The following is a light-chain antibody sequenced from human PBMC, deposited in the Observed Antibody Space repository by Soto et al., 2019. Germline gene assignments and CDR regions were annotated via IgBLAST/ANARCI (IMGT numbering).Light chain of an antibody. CDR1: SSNIGNNF. J-gene: IGLJ3*02. V-gene: IGLV1-47*01. CDR3: QVWNSSSDPWV. CDR2: SDN. Sequence: QSVLTQPPSVSGTPGQRVTISCSGSSSNIGNNFVYWYQHLPGAAPTLVVYSDNHRPSGVPVRFSGSNSGNTATLTISRVEAGDEADYYCQVWNSSSDPWVFGGGTKLTVL.